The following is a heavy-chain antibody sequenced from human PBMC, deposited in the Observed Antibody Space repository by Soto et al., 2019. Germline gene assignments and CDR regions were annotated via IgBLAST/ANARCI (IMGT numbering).Heavy chain of an antibody. Sequence: SETLSLTCAVYGGSFSGYYWSWIRQPPGKGLEWIGEINHSGSTNYNPSLKSRVTISVDTSKNQFSLKLSSVTAADTAVYYCAREWDDNYYYYYMDVWGKGTTVTVSS. J-gene: IGHJ6*03. CDR2: INHSGST. CDR3: AREWDDNYYYYYMDV. D-gene: IGHD1-26*01. V-gene: IGHV4-34*01. CDR1: GGSFSGYY.